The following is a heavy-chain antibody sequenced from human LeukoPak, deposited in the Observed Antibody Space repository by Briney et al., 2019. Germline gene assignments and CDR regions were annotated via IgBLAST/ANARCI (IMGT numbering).Heavy chain of an antibody. V-gene: IGHV1-18*01. J-gene: IGHJ3*02. D-gene: IGHD2-2*01. Sequence: ASVKVSCKASGYTFTSYGISWVRQAPGQGREWVGWISGDNGNTNYAQKVQGRVTMTTDKSTSTAYMELRSLRSDDTAVYYCARDLTQLRGAFAIWGQGTMATVSS. CDR3: ARDLTQLRGAFAI. CDR2: ISGDNGNT. CDR1: GYTFTSYG.